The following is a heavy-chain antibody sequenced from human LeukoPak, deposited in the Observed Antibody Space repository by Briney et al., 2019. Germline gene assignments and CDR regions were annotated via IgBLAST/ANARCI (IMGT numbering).Heavy chain of an antibody. J-gene: IGHJ4*02. CDR1: GYTFTDYC. CDR3: ARHPNLDY. Sequence: ASVKVSCKASGYTFTDYCMHWVRQAPGQGLEWMGWINPNSAGGTSYAQKFQDRVTLTRDTSISTVYMELSRLRSDDTAVYYCARHPNLDYWGQGTLVIVSS. CDR2: INPNSAGGT. V-gene: IGHV1-2*02.